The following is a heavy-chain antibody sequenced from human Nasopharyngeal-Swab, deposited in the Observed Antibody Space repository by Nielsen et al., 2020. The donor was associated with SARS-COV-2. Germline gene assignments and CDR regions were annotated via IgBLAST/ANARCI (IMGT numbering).Heavy chain of an antibody. CDR3: ASSHLGELSLLPFDH. CDR2: INAGNDNT. V-gene: IGHV1-3*01. J-gene: IGHJ4*02. Sequence: ASVKVSCKASGYSFTSYAMHWVRQAPGQRLEWMGWINAGNDNTRYSPKFQGRLTITRDTSASTAYMELSSLRSEDTAVYFCASSHLGELSLLPFDHWGQGSLVTVSS. D-gene: IGHD3-16*02. CDR1: GYSFTSYA.